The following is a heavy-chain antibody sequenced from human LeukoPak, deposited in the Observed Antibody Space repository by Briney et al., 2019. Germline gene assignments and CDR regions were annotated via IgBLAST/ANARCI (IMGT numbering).Heavy chain of an antibody. J-gene: IGHJ4*02. CDR3: AKNWDVDFRSGYPGWYFDY. V-gene: IGHV3-30*02. CDR2: IRYDGSNK. D-gene: IGHD3-3*01. Sequence: GGSLRLSCAASGFTFSSYGMHWVRQAPGKGLEWVAFIRYDGSNKYYADSVKGRFTISRDNSKNTLYLQMNSLRAEDTAVYYCAKNWDVDFRSGYPGWYFDYWGQGTLVTVSS. CDR1: GFTFSSYG.